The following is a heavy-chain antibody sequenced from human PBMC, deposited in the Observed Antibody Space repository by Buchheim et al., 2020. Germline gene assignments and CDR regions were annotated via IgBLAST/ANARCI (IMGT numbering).Heavy chain of an antibody. CDR1: GFTFSDVW. D-gene: IGHD2-15*01. Sequence: EVQLVESGGGLVKPGGCLRLSCAASGFTFSDVWMSWVRQAPGKGLEWVGRIKSKTAGETTDYAEPVKGRFSISRDDSKKTQYLQMSSLKTEDTAVYFCITGVVGAPYTFFWGQGTL. CDR2: IKSKTAGETT. V-gene: IGHV3-15*01. J-gene: IGHJ4*02. CDR3: ITGVVGAPYTFF.